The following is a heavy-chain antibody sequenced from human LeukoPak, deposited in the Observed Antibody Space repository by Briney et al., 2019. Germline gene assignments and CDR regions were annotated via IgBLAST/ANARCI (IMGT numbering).Heavy chain of an antibody. D-gene: IGHD4-17*01. CDR1: GYTFTGYY. CDR2: INPNSGGT. J-gene: IGHJ4*02. V-gene: IGHV1-2*02. Sequence: ASVKVSCKASGYTFTGYYMHWVRQAPGQGLEWMGWINPNSGGTNYAQKFQGRVTMTRDTSISTAYMELSRLRSDDTAVYYCARSPSDYGDFIDYWGQRTLVTVSS. CDR3: ARSPSDYGDFIDY.